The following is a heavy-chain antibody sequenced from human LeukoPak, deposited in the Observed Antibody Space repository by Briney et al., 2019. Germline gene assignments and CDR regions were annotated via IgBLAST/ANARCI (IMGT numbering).Heavy chain of an antibody. CDR2: INPNSGGP. CDR3: ARAGYDSSGYYYPKPEYFDY. Sequence: ASVKVSCKASGYTFIGYYMHWIRQAPGQGPEWMGRINPNSGGPNYAQKFQGRVTITADESTSTAYMELSSLRSEDTAVYYCARAGYDSSGYYYPKPEYFDYWGQGTLVTVSS. D-gene: IGHD3-22*01. CDR1: GYTFIGYY. V-gene: IGHV1-2*06. J-gene: IGHJ4*02.